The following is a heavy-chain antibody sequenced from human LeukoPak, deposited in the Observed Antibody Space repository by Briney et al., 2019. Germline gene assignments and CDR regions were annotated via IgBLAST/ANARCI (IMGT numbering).Heavy chain of an antibody. D-gene: IGHD2-2*01. CDR3: AQGGLACSSTSCWDY. Sequence: GGSLRLSCAASGFTFSNYAMSWVRQVPGKGLEWVSEISGSDGNTYYADSVKGRFTVSRDNSKNRLYLQMNSLRVEDTAVYYCAQGGLACSSTSCWDYWGQGTLVTVSP. CDR1: GFTFSNYA. V-gene: IGHV3-23*01. CDR2: ISGSDGNT. J-gene: IGHJ4*02.